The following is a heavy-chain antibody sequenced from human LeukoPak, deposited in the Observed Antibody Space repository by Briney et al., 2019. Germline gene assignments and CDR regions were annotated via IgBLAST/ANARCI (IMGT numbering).Heavy chain of an antibody. V-gene: IGHV4-34*01. Sequence: SETLSLTCAVYGGSFSGYYWSWIRQPPGKGLEWIGEINHSGSTNYNPSLKSRVTISVDTSKNQFSLKLSSVTAADTAVYYCAGGVVAATFDYWGQGTLVTVSS. CDR3: AGGVVAATFDY. J-gene: IGHJ4*02. CDR1: GGSFSGYY. D-gene: IGHD2-15*01. CDR2: INHSGST.